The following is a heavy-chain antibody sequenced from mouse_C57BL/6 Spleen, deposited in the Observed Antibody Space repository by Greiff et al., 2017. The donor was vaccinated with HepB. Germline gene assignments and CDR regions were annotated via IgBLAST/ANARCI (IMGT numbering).Heavy chain of an antibody. CDR1: GYTFTSYW. CDR2: IDPSDSET. V-gene: IGHV1-52*01. D-gene: IGHD2-4*01. Sequence: VQLQQPGAELVRPGSSVKLSCKASGYTFTSYWMHWVKQRPIQGLEWIGNIDPSDSETHYNQKFKDKATLTVDKSSSTAYMQLSSLTSEDSAVYYCARRIYYDYDGAMDYWGQGTSVTVSS. J-gene: IGHJ4*01. CDR3: ARRIYYDYDGAMDY.